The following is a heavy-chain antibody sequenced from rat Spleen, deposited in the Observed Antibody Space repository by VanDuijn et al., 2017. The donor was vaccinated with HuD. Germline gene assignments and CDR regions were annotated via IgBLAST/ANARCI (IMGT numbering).Heavy chain of an antibody. J-gene: IGHJ2*01. V-gene: IGHV5-27*01. CDR3: STAGSFTDYYFAGGFDY. CDR2: ISTGGGKT. D-gene: IGHD1-6*01. CDR1: GFTFSNYG. Sequence: EVQLVESGGGLVQPGRSLKLSCAASGFTFSNYGMAWVRQAPTKGLEWVAYISTGGGKTYYRDSVKGRFTVSRDNAKSTLYLQMDSLRSEDTATYYCSTAGSFTDYYFAGGFDYWGQGVMVTVSS.